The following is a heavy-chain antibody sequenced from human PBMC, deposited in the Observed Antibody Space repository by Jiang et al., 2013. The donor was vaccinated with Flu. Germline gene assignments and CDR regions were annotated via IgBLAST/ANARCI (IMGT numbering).Heavy chain of an antibody. CDR3: AKGGAVAGASPFLDV. D-gene: IGHD6-19*01. J-gene: IGHJ2*01. CDR1: GDSVSSNSAV. CDR2: TYYRSKWYY. V-gene: IGHV6-1*01. Sequence: QTLSLTCAISGDSVSSNSAVWTWIRQSPSRGLEWLGRTYYRSKWYYDYAVSVKSRISINPDTSKNQFSLQLSSVTPEDTAVYYCAKGGAVAGASPFLDVWGRGTLVTVSS.